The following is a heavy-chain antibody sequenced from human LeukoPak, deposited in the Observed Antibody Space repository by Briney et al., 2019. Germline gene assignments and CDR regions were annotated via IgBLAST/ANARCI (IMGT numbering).Heavy chain of an antibody. CDR2: IYYSGST. V-gene: IGHV4-30-4*07. J-gene: IGHJ6*03. Sequence: SETLSLTCTVSGGSISSGSYSWSWIRQPPGKGLEWIGYIYYSGSTYYNPSLKSRVTISVDTSKNQFSLKLSSVTAADTAVYYCARGISGGPLYYYYMDVWGKGTTVTVSS. D-gene: IGHD1-14*01. CDR1: GGSISSGSYS. CDR3: ARGISGGPLYYYYMDV.